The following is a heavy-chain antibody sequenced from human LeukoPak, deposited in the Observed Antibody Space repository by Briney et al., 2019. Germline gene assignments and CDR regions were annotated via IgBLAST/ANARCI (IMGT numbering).Heavy chain of an antibody. V-gene: IGHV3-23*01. CDR2: ITGSGGGT. Sequence: GGSLRLSCAAFGFTFSNYAINWVRQAPGKGLEGVSSITGSGGGTYYADSVKGRFNISRDNSKNTLYLQMNSLRAEDTAVYYCAKDRWVSGSDNYYTLFDYWGQGTLVTVSS. CDR1: GFTFSNYA. CDR3: AKDRWVSGSDNYYTLFDY. D-gene: IGHD3-10*01. J-gene: IGHJ4*02.